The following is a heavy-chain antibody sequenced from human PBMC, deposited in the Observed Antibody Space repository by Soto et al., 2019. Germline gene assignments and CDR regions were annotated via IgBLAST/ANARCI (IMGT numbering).Heavy chain of an antibody. V-gene: IGHV1-69*02. Sequence: QVQLVQSGAEVKKPGSSVKVSCKASGGTFSSYTISWVRQAPGQGLEWMGRSIPILGIANYAQKFQGRVKIPADKSTKTAYMELSSLISEDTAVYYCASSLYCTNGVCSTALRWFDPWGQGTLVNVSS. D-gene: IGHD2-8*01. J-gene: IGHJ5*02. CDR2: SIPILGIA. CDR1: GGTFSSYT. CDR3: ASSLYCTNGVCSTALRWFDP.